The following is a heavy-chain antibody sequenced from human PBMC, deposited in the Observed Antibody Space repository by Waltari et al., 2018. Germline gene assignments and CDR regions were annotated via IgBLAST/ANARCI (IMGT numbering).Heavy chain of an antibody. CDR3: AHSGHFWSGFYVDYYFDY. V-gene: IGHV2-5*02. CDR2: IYWDDDK. D-gene: IGHD3-3*02. Sequence: QITLKESGPPLVKPTQTLTLTFTFSGFSLRTSGGSVGWFRQPPGKALEWLALIYWDDDKRYRPSLRDRLTITKDTSKNQVVLTMTNMDPVDTATYYCAHSGHFWSGFYVDYYFDYWGQGTLVTVSS. J-gene: IGHJ4*02. CDR1: GFSLRTSGGS.